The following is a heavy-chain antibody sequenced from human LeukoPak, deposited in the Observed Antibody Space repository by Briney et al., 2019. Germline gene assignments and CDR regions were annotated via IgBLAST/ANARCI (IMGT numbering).Heavy chain of an antibody. J-gene: IGHJ4*02. D-gene: IGHD4-17*01. V-gene: IGHV3-21*01. CDR1: EFTFSSYS. CDR2: ISSGRGYI. CDR3: ARDVGGDYRFDY. Sequence: GGSLRLSCAASEFTFSSYSMNWVRQAPGKGLEWVSSISSGRGYIFYADSVKGRFTISRDNAKNSLYLQMHSLRAEDTAVYYCARDVGGDYRFDYWGQGPLAIVTS.